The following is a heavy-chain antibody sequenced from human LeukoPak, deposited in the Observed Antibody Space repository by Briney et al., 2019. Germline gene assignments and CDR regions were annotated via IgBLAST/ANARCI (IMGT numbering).Heavy chain of an antibody. Sequence: PGGSLRLSCAASGFTFSSYEMNWVRQAPGEGLEWVSYISSSGSRIYYTASVKGRFTISRDNAKNSLYLQMNSLRVEDTALYYCARNTLAIAAAAFFDFWGQGTLVTVSS. CDR1: GFTFSSYE. V-gene: IGHV3-48*03. D-gene: IGHD6-13*01. J-gene: IGHJ4*02. CDR2: ISSSGSRI. CDR3: ARNTLAIAAAAFFDF.